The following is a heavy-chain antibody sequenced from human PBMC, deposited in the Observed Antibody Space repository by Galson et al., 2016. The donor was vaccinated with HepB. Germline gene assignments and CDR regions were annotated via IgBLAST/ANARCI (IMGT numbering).Heavy chain of an antibody. CDR3: ARDRERYCGGDCQTYYFDD. J-gene: IGHJ4*02. CDR1: GGSFISYA. Sequence: SVKVSCKASGGSFISYAISWVRQAPGQGLEWMGGIIPIFATANYAQKFQGRVTITADESTSTAYMELSSLKSEDTAVYYCARDRERYCGGDCQTYYFDDWGQGTLVTVSS. D-gene: IGHD2-21*02. V-gene: IGHV1-69*13. CDR2: IIPIFATA.